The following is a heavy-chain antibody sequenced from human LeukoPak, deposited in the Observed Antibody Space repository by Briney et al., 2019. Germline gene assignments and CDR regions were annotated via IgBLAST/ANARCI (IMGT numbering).Heavy chain of an antibody. J-gene: IGHJ4*02. D-gene: IGHD3-16*02. Sequence: ASVKVSCKAPGYTFTSYDINWVRQATGQGLEWMGWMNPNSGNTGYAQKFQGRVTITRNTSISTAYMELSSLRSEDTAVYYCARTYYDYVWGSYRYGKFDYWGQGTLVTVSS. CDR3: ARTYYDYVWGSYRYGKFDY. CDR2: MNPNSGNT. CDR1: GYTFTSYD. V-gene: IGHV1-8*03.